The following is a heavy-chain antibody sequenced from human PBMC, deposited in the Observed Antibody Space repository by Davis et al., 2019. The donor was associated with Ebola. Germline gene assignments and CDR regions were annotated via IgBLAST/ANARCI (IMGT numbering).Heavy chain of an antibody. Sequence: AASVKVSCKASGYTFTSYGISWVRQAPGQGLDWMGWISAYNGNTNYAQKLQGRVTMTTNTSTSTAYMELSSLRSEDTAVYYCARGFITMVRGDLYYFDYWGQGTLVTVSS. CDR1: GYTFTSYG. D-gene: IGHD3-10*01. V-gene: IGHV1-18*01. CDR3: ARGFITMVRGDLYYFDY. CDR2: ISAYNGNT. J-gene: IGHJ4*02.